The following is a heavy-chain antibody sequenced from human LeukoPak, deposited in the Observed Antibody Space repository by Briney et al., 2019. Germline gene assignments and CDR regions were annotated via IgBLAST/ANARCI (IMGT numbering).Heavy chain of an antibody. V-gene: IGHV5-51*01. CDR2: IYPGDSDT. J-gene: IGHJ4*02. CDR1: GYSFTSYW. Sequence: GESLKISCKGSGYSFTSYWIGWVRQMPGKGLEWMGIIYPGDSDTRYSPSFQGQVTISADKSISTAYLQWSSLKASDTAMYYCVRLSSKGSSAADTFFDYWGQGTLVTVSS. CDR3: VRLSSKGSSAADTFFDY. D-gene: IGHD6-13*01.